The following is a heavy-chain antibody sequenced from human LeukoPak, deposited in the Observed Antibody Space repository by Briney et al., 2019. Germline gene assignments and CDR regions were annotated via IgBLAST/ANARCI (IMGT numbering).Heavy chain of an antibody. CDR1: GYSFSSDYY. CDR2: IYHSGST. CDR3: AREAVTRVISY. D-gene: IGHD3-10*01. Sequence: SETLSLTCTVSGYSFSSDYYWGWIRQPPGKGLEWIGSIYHSGSTYYNPSLKSRVTISVDTSKNQFSLKLSSVTAADTAVYYCAREAVTRVISYWGQGTLVTVSS. J-gene: IGHJ4*02. V-gene: IGHV4-38-2*02.